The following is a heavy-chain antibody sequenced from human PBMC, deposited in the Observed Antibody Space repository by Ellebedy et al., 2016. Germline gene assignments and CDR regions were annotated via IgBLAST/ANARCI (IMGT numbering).Heavy chain of an antibody. D-gene: IGHD4-17*01. CDR1: GGSISSSSYY. Sequence: SETLSLTCTVSGGSISSSSYYWGWIRQPPGKGLEWIGSIYHSGSTNYNPSLKSRVTISVDKSKNQFSLKLSSVTAADTAVYYCASFLYDYGDKPDAFDIWGQGTMVTVSS. CDR3: ASFLYDYGDKPDAFDI. CDR2: IYHSGST. V-gene: IGHV4-39*07. J-gene: IGHJ3*02.